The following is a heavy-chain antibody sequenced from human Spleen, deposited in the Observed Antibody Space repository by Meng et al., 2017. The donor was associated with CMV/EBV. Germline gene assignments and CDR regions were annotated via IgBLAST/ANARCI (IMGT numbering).Heavy chain of an antibody. J-gene: IGHJ3*02. CDR1: GGTFNSYT. V-gene: IGHV1-46*02. CDR2: INPSGGST. Sequence: ASVKVSCKASGGTFNSYTIAWVRQAPGQGLEWMGIINPSGGSTSYAQKFQGRVTMTRDTSTSTVYMELSSLRSEDTAVYYCAREKGGFDIWGQGTVVTVSS. D-gene: IGHD2-15*01. CDR3: AREKGGFDI.